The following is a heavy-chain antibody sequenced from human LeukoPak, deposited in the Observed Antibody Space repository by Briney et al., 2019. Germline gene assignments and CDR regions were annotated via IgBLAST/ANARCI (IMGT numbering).Heavy chain of an antibody. V-gene: IGHV4-59*01. CDR1: GGSISSYY. CDR2: IHYSGST. Sequence: SETLSLTCTVSGGSISSYYWSWIRQPPGKGLEWLGYIHYSGSTNYNPSLKSRVTISVDTSKNQFSLKLSSATAADTAVYYCARESSRNAFDIWGQGTMVTVSS. CDR3: ARESSRNAFDI. J-gene: IGHJ3*02.